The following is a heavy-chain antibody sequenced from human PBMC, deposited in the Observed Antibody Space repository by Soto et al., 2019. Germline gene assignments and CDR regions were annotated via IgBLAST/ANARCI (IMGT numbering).Heavy chain of an antibody. CDR1: GYTFTSYD. CDR3: ARGTEFTNYDILTGYYLY. J-gene: IGHJ4*02. CDR2: MNPNSGNT. Sequence: ASVKVSCKASGYTFTSYDINWVRQATGQGLEWMGWMNPNSGNTGYAQKFQGRVTMTRNTSISTAYMELSSLRSEDTAVYYCARGTEFTNYDILTGYYLYWGQGTLVTVSS. D-gene: IGHD3-9*01. V-gene: IGHV1-8*01.